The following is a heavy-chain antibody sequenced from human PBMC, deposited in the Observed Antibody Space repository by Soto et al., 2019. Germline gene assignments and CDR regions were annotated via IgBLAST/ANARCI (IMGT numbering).Heavy chain of an antibody. D-gene: IGHD2-2*01. CDR2: IVVGSGNT. CDR1: GFTFTSSV. Sequence: SVKVPCKASGFTFTSSVFQGVRQPRDRRLEWIGWIVVGSGNTNDAQKFQERVTITRDMSTSTAYMELSSLRSEDTGVYYCAAHLPAAMWGRRRYCYMDIWGKETTVTVSS. CDR3: AAHLPAAMWGRRRYCYMDI. J-gene: IGHJ6*03. V-gene: IGHV1-58*01.